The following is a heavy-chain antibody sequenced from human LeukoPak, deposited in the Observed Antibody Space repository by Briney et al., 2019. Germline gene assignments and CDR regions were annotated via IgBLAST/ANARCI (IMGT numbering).Heavy chain of an antibody. J-gene: IGHJ6*02. D-gene: IGHD5-12*01. Sequence: GASVKVSCKASGYTFTSYDINWVRQATGQGLEWMGWMNPNSGNTGYAQKFQGSVTMTRNTSISTAYMELSSLRSEDTAVYYCARGRGGYDFSYYGMDVWGQGTPVTVSS. CDR1: GYTFTSYD. CDR2: MNPNSGNT. V-gene: IGHV1-8*01. CDR3: ARGRGGYDFSYYGMDV.